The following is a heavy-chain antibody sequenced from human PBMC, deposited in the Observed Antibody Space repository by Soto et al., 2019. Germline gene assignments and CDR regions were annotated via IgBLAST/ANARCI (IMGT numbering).Heavy chain of an antibody. CDR3: ARAMIVVVTTRSYYFDY. CDR2: ISSSSSTI. D-gene: IGHD3-22*01. V-gene: IGHV3-48*02. CDR1: GFTFSSYS. J-gene: IGHJ4*02. Sequence: EVQLVESGGGLVQPGGSLRLCCAASGFTFSSYSMNWVRQAPGKGLEWVSYISSSSSTIYYADSVKGRFTISRDNAKNSLYLQMNSLRDEDTAVYYCARAMIVVVTTRSYYFDYWGQGTLVTVSS.